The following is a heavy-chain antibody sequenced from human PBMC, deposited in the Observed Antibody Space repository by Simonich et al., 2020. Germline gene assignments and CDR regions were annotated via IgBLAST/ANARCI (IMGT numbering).Heavy chain of an antibody. CDR1: GFTFSSYA. V-gene: IGHV3-23*01. CDR3: AKDLGERITMIVVVIDAFDI. J-gene: IGHJ3*02. CDR2: IRGSGGST. D-gene: IGHD3-22*01. Sequence: GGGLVQPGGSLRLSCAASGFTFSSYAMSWVRQGPGKGLGWVSAIRGSGGSTYYADSVKGRFTISRDNSKNTLYLQMNSLRAEDTAVYYCAKDLGERITMIVVVIDAFDIWGQGTMVTVSS.